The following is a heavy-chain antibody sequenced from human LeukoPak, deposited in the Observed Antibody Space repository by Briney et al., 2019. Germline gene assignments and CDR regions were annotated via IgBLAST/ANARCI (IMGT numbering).Heavy chain of an antibody. V-gene: IGHV3-30-3*01. CDR2: VSHDGDNN. CDR3: AREYASGYYRTFDY. CDR1: GFIFSTYT. J-gene: IGHJ4*02. D-gene: IGHD3-22*01. Sequence: GGSLRLSCAASGFIFSTYTMHWVRQAPGKGLEWVATVSHDGDNNYYADSVKGRFTISRDNSKDTLYLQMNSLRADDLAVYYCAREYASGYYRTFDYWGQGTVVTVSS.